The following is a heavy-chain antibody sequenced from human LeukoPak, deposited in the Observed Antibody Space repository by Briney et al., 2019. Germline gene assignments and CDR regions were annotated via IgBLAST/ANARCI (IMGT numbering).Heavy chain of an antibody. CDR1: GGSISSSSYY. CDR3: ARPYCSGGSCYAGYFDY. CDR2: IYYSGST. Sequence: PSETLSLTCTVSGGSISSSSYYWGWIRQPPGKGLEWIGRIYYSGSTYYNPSLKSRVTISVDTSKNQFSLKLSSVTAADTAVYYCARPYCSGGSCYAGYFDYWGQGTLVTVSS. V-gene: IGHV4-39*01. D-gene: IGHD2-15*01. J-gene: IGHJ4*02.